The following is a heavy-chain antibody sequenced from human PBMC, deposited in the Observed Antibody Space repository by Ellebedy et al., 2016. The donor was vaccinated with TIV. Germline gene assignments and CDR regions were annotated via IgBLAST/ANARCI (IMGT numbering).Heavy chain of an antibody. D-gene: IGHD5-18*01. V-gene: IGHV3-23*01. CDR3: AKDRTSGDGYWVFDN. Sequence: GESLKISCAASGLTFSSLSMAWVRQAPGKGLEWVSGIVGSGTQKYADSVKGRFTISRDNSTRTVDLQMNGLRAEDTAIYFCAKDRTSGDGYWVFDNWGQGTLVSVSS. J-gene: IGHJ4*02. CDR1: GLTFSSLS. CDR2: IVGSGT.